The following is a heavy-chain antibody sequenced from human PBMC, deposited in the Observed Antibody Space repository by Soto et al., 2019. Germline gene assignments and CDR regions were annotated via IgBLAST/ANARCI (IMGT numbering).Heavy chain of an antibody. D-gene: IGHD3-22*01. CDR2: ISANNGHT. CDR1: GYTFTTYG. J-gene: IGHJ4*02. V-gene: IGHV1-18*01. CDR3: ARGWYYDGSGYDHTPGF. Sequence: QVQLVQSGREVKKPGASVKVSCKASGYTFTTYGITWVRQAPGQGLEWMGWISANNGHTNYAQKLQGRVTMTTDTSTSIAYMELRSLRSDDTAVYYWARGWYYDGSGYDHTPGFWVQGTLVTVSS.